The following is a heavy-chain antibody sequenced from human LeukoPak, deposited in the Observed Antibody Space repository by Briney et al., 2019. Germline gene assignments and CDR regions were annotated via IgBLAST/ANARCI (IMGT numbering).Heavy chain of an antibody. CDR3: ARGYILAVAGIDY. CDR1: GGSISSGAYS. CDR2: IYHSGST. D-gene: IGHD6-19*01. V-gene: IGHV4-30-2*01. Sequence: SETLSLTCAVSGGSISSGAYSWSWIRQPPGKGLEWIGYIYHSGSTYYNPSLKSRVTISVDTSKNQFSLKLSSVTAADTAVYYCARGYILAVAGIDYWGQGTLVTVSS. J-gene: IGHJ4*02.